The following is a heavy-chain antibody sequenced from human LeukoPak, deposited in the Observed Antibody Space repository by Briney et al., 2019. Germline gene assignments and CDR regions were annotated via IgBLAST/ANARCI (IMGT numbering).Heavy chain of an antibody. D-gene: IGHD4-23*01. CDR2: IIPIFGTA. J-gene: IGHJ4*02. CDR1: GGTFSSYA. CDR3: ASARVVVTGPLDY. V-gene: IGHV1-69*05. Sequence: SVKVSCKASGGTFSSYAISWVRQAPGQGLELMGGIIPIFGTANYAQKFQGRVTITTDESTSTAYMELSSLRSEDTAVYYCASARVVVTGPLDYWGQGTLVTVSS.